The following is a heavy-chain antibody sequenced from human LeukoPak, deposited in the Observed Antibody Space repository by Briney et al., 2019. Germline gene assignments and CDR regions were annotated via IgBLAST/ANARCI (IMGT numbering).Heavy chain of an antibody. CDR2: TYTSGST. Sequence: PSETLSLTCTVSGGSISSGSYYWSWIRQPAGKGLEWIGRTYTSGSTNYNPSLKSRVTISVDTSKNQFSLKLSSVTAADTAVYYCARYYYGSGRRPYYYYYMDVWGKGTTVTVSS. CDR3: ARYYYGSGRRPYYYYYMDV. J-gene: IGHJ6*03. V-gene: IGHV4-61*02. CDR1: GGSISSGSYY. D-gene: IGHD3-10*01.